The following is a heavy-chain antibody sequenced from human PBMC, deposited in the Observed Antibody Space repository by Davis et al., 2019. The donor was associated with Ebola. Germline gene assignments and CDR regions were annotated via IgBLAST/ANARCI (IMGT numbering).Heavy chain of an antibody. CDR2: IKQDGSEK. J-gene: IGHJ4*02. CDR3: ARGGWDY. CDR1: GFTFSSCW. Sequence: GESLKISCAASGFTFSSCWMSWVRQAPGKGLEWVANIKQDGSEKYYVDSVKGRFTISRDNAKNSLYLQMNSLRAEDTAVYYCARGGWDYWGQGTLVTVSS. V-gene: IGHV3-7*01.